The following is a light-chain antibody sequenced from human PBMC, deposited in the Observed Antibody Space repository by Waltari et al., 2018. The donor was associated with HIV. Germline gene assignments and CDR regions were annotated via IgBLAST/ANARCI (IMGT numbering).Light chain of an antibody. J-gene: IGLJ2*01. Sequence: QSVLTQAPSASGTPGPRVTISCSGSRSNIETNTLHWYQQLPGTAPKLLIYSSNQRPSGVPARFSGSKSGTSASLAISGLQSEDEADYYCAAWDDSLNGPVFGGGTKLTVL. CDR2: SSN. CDR3: AAWDDSLNGPV. CDR1: RSNIETNT. V-gene: IGLV1-44*01.